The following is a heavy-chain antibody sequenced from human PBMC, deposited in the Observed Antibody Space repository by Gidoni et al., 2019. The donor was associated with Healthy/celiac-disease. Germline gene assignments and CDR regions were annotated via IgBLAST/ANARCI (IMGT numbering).Heavy chain of an antibody. CDR3: ARVAAAAGHYYYYGMDV. D-gene: IGHD6-13*01. CDR2: IYYSGST. CDR1: GGSISSSSYY. V-gene: IGHV4-39*07. J-gene: IGHJ6*02. Sequence: QLQLQESGPGLVKPSETLSLTCTVSGGSISSSSYYWGWIRQPPGKGLEWIGSIYYSGSTYYNPSLKSRVTISVDTSKNQFSLKLSSVTAADTAVYYCARVAAAAGHYYYYGMDVWGQGTTVTVSS.